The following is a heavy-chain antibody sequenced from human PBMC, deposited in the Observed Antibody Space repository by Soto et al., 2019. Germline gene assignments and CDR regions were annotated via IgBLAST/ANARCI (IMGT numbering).Heavy chain of an antibody. CDR2: ISAYNGNT. V-gene: IGHV1-18*01. CDR1: GYTFTSYG. J-gene: IGHJ3*02. Sequence: ASVKVSCKASGYTFTSYGISWVRQAPGQGLEWMGWISAYNGNTNYAQKLQGRVTMTTDTSTSTVYMELSSLRSEDTAVYYCATTHIVVSTLAFDIWGQGTMVTVSS. D-gene: IGHD2-21*01. CDR3: ATTHIVVSTLAFDI.